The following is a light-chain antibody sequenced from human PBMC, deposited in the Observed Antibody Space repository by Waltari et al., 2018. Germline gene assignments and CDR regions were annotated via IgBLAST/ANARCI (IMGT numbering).Light chain of an antibody. J-gene: IGKJ3*01. CDR2: GAF. V-gene: IGKV3-20*01. CDR1: QSVSSNY. CDR3: QQFTFSYRTFT. Sequence: EIVLTQSPGTLSLSPGERATLSCRASQSVSSNYLAWYQQKPGQPPRLLIYGAFSRAAGIPDRFSGSGSGTDFTLTISRLEREDFAMYYCQQFTFSYRTFTFGPGTKVESK.